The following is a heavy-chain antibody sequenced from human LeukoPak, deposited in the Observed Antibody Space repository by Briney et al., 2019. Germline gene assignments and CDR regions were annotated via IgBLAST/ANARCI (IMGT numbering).Heavy chain of an antibody. V-gene: IGHV1-69*04. CDR3: AKTAAAGSLVDV. D-gene: IGHD6-13*01. CDR2: IIPILGIA. J-gene: IGHJ6*02. CDR1: GGTFSSYA. Sequence: GASVKVSCKASGGTFSSYAISWVRQAPGQGLEWMGRIIPILGIANYAQKFQGRVTITADKSTSTAYMELSSLRSVDTAVYYCAKTAAAGSLVDVWGQGTTVTVSS.